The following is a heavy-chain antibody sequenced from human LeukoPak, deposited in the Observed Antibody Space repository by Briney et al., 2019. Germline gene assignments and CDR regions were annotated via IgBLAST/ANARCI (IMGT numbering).Heavy chain of an antibody. CDR3: ARGSCSGGSCYSDSPPFDY. CDR1: GYTFTSYY. V-gene: IGHV1-46*01. CDR2: INPSGGST. D-gene: IGHD2-15*01. J-gene: IGHJ4*02. Sequence: ASVKVSCKASGYTFTSYYMHWVRQAPGQGLEWMGIINPSGGSTSYAQKFQGRVTMTRDMSTSTVYMELSSLRSEDTAVYYCARGSCSGGSCYSDSPPFDYWGQGTLVTVSS.